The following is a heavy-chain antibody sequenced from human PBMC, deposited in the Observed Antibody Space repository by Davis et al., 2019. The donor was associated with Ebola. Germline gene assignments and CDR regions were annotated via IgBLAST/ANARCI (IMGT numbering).Heavy chain of an antibody. Sequence: GGSLRLSCAASGFVFSSYVMSWVRRAPGKGLEWVLTVGLSADTYYADSVKGRFTISRDNSKNTLHLQMNSLRVEDTAIYYCAKDTSNVWFDVWGRGTIVTVSS. D-gene: IGHD6-19*01. J-gene: IGHJ3*01. CDR1: GFVFSSYV. CDR2: VGLSADT. CDR3: AKDTSNVWFDV. V-gene: IGHV3-23*01.